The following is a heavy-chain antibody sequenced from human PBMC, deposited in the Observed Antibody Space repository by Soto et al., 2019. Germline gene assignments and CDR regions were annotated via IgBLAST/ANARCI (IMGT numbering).Heavy chain of an antibody. CDR3: ARDGIGGTVFRGFCDY. D-gene: IGHD1-7*01. J-gene: IGHJ4*02. CDR1: GSIFSGYG. V-gene: IGHV3-33*01. CDR2: IWYDGSNK. Sequence: QEHLVESGGGVVQPGRSLRLSCAASGSIFSGYGMHWVRQAPGKGLEWVAVIWYDGSNKYYADSVKGRFTISRDNSKNMRYLQMDSLRAEDTAVYYCARDGIGGTVFRGFCDYWGQGTLVTVSS.